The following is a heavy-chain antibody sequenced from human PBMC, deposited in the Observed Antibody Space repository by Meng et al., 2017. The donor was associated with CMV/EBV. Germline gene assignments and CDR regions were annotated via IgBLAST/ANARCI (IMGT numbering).Heavy chain of an antibody. V-gene: IGHV3-66*02. J-gene: IGHJ2*01. Sequence: GESLKISCAASGFSVSRNDMSWVRQAPGKGLEWVSIILGGGNTYYADSVKGRFTISRDNSRNTLYLQMDSLRTKDTALYYCGSFKQQVGGIYWHLDLWGRGTLVTVSS. CDR2: ILGGGNT. CDR3: GSFKQQVGGIYWHLDL. CDR1: GFSVSRND. D-gene: IGHD1/OR15-1a*01.